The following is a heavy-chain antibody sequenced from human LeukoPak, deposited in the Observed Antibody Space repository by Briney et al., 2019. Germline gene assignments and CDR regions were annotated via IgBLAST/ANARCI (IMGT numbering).Heavy chain of an antibody. J-gene: IGHJ4*02. V-gene: IGHV4-4*02. Sequence: SGTLSPTCAVSGASISRPYWWSWVRQPPGRGLEWIGEISHSANTHYNPSLKSRVIISVDKSKNQVSLKLNSVTAADTAMYFCARDGGSDQYYFDNWGQGTLVTVSS. D-gene: IGHD6-19*01. CDR1: GASISRPYW. CDR2: ISHSANT. CDR3: ARDGGSDQYYFDN.